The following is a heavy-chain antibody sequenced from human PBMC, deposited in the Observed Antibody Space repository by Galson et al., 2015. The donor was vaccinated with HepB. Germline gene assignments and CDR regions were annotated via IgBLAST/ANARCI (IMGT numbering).Heavy chain of an antibody. D-gene: IGHD2-2*01. CDR1: GGSISSYY. CDR3: ARICSTTTCLLDY. Sequence: SETLSLTCTVSGGSISSYYWSWIRQPPGKGLEWIGYIYYSGSTNYNPSLKSRVTISVDTSKNQFSLKLSSVTAADTAVYYCARICSTTTCLLDYWGQGTLVTVSS. V-gene: IGHV4-59*12. CDR2: IYYSGST. J-gene: IGHJ4*02.